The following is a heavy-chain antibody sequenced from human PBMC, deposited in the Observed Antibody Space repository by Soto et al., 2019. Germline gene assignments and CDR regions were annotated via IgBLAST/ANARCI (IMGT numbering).Heavy chain of an antibody. CDR3: AKNDFWTLHKTGLGP. Sequence: XGSLRLSFVASGFNFNSYGMDWVRQAPGKGLVWVSLIGYDDSNTVYADFVKGRFTISRDNFKNMLYLQMNSLRAEDTAVYYCAKNDFWTLHKTGLGPWGQGTLVTVSS. D-gene: IGHD3-3*01. V-gene: IGHV3-23*01. J-gene: IGHJ5*02. CDR2: IGYDDSNT. CDR1: GFNFNSYG.